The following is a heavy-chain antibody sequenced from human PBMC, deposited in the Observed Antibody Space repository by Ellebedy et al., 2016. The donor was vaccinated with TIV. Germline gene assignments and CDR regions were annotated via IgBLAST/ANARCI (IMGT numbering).Heavy chain of an antibody. CDR3: VRDSGLY. CDR1: GFTFSSYA. CDR2: IYSASST. J-gene: IGHJ4*02. V-gene: IGHV3-66*01. Sequence: PGGSLRLSCAASGFTFSSYAMSWVRQAPGKGLEWVSVIYSASSTYYADSVKGRFAISRDSSKNTLSLQMDSLRADETAVYYCVRDSGLYWGQGTLVTVSS.